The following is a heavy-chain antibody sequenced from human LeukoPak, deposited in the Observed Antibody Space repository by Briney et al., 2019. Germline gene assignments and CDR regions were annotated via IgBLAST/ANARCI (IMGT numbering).Heavy chain of an antibody. CDR1: GYTFTSQG. V-gene: IGHV1-18*01. Sequence: ASVKVSCKASGYTFTSQGISRVRQPPGQGLEWMGWISAYNGNTNYAQKFQGRVTLTKDTSTSTVHMELRSVKADDTAVYYCSREGPTGEFLGDYWGQGTLVTVSS. CDR2: ISAYNGNT. D-gene: IGHD1-1*01. CDR3: SREGPTGEFLGDY. J-gene: IGHJ4*02.